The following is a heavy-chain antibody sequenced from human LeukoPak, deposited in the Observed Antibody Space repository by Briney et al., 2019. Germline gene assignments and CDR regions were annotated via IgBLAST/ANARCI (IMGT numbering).Heavy chain of an antibody. Sequence: KPSETLSLTCTVSGGSISSYYWSWIRQPPGKGLEWIGYIYYSGSTNYNPSLKSRVTISVDTSKNQFSLKLSSVTAADTAVYYCAKRSGSYFSGWFDPWGQGTLVTVSS. D-gene: IGHD1-26*01. V-gene: IGHV4-59*01. CDR1: GGSISSYY. CDR2: IYYSGST. J-gene: IGHJ5*02. CDR3: AKRSGSYFSGWFDP.